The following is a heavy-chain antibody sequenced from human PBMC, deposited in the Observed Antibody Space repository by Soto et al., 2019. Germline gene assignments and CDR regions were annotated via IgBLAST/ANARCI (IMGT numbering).Heavy chain of an antibody. J-gene: IGHJ5*02. CDR1: GYTFTRYT. CDR2: INPDNGNT. V-gene: IGHV1-3*01. D-gene: IGHD2-15*01. Sequence: ASVKVSCKASGYTFTRYTMNWVLQAPGQRLEWMGCINPDNGNTKSSQKFQDRVIITRDTSASTAYMDLSSLRSEDTAVYYCARGIATGQLDPWGQGTLVTVS. CDR3: ARGIATGQLDP.